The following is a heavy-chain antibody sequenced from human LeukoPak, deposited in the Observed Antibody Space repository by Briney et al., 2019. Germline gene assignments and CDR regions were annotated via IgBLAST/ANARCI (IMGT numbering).Heavy chain of an antibody. J-gene: IGHJ4*02. D-gene: IGHD4-17*01. Sequence: PGGSLRLSCTASGFTFGDYVMSWVRQAPGKGLEWVGLIRSKGYGGTTEYAASVKGRFTISRDDSKSFAYLQINSLKTEDTGVYYCTRGAYAAGYWGQGTLVTVSS. CDR3: TRGAYAAGY. CDR1: GFTFGDYV. V-gene: IGHV3-49*04. CDR2: IRSKGYGGTT.